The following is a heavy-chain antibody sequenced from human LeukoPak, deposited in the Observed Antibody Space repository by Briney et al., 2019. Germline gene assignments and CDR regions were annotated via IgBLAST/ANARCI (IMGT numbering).Heavy chain of an antibody. J-gene: IGHJ5*02. CDR3: ARDTPIVATISGWFDP. V-gene: IGHV1-2*02. Sequence: GASVKVSCKASGYTFTAYYMHWVRQAPGQGLEWMGWINPNSGGTNYAQKFQGRVTMTRDTSISTAYMELSRLRSDDTAVYYCARDTPIVATISGWFDPWGQGTLVTVSS. CDR2: INPNSGGT. CDR1: GYTFTAYY. D-gene: IGHD5-12*01.